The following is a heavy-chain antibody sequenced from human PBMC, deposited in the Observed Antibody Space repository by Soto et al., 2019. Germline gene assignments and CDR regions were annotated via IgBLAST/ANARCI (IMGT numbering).Heavy chain of an antibody. Sequence: QITLKESGPTLVKPTQTLTLTCTFSGFSLSTSGVGVGWIRQPPGTALELLALIYWDDDKRYSPSLKSRLTITKDTSKTQVVHTMTNIDPVDTDTYYSAHIRLDDDARSFDYWGQGTLVTVSS. D-gene: IGHD1-1*01. J-gene: IGHJ4*02. CDR2: IYWDDDK. CDR1: GFSLSTSGVG. V-gene: IGHV2-5*02. CDR3: AHIRLDDDARSFDY.